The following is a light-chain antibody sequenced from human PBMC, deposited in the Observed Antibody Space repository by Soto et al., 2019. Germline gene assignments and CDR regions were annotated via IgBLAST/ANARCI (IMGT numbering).Light chain of an antibody. Sequence: DIVMTQSPESLTVPLGERATINCKSSLSVFYSSNNQNYLAWYQLKPGQPPKLLIYWASTRESGVPDRFSGSGSGTDFTLTISSLQAEDVAVYYCQQYYTTLAPTFGGGTKVEIK. V-gene: IGKV4-1*01. CDR3: QQYYTTLAPT. CDR2: WAS. J-gene: IGKJ4*01. CDR1: LSVFYSSNNQNY.